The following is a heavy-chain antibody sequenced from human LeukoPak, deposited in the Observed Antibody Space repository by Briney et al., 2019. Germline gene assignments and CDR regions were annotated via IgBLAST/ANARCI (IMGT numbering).Heavy chain of an antibody. V-gene: IGHV4-39*01. D-gene: IGHD3-22*01. CDR2: IYYSGST. J-gene: IGHJ4*02. Sequence: SETLSLTCTVSGGSISSSSYYWGWIRQPPGKGLEWIGSIYYSGSTYYNPSLKSRVTISVDTSKNQFSLKLSSVTAADTAVYYCARGDYYDSSVGWGQGTLVTVSS. CDR1: GGSISSSSYY. CDR3: ARGDYYDSSVG.